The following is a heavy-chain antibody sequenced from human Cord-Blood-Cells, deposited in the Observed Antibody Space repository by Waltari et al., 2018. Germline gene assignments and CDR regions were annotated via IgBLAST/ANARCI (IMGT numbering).Heavy chain of an antibody. CDR1: GGSISSSSYY. Sequence: QLQLQESGPGLVKPSETLSLTCTVSGGSISSSSYYWGWVRQPPGKGLEWIGRIYYRGSTYYNPSLKSRVTISVDTSKNQFSLKLSSVTAADTAVYYCARHRVVNDAFDIWGQGTMVTDSS. CDR2: IYYRGST. V-gene: IGHV4-39*01. D-gene: IGHD2-15*01. J-gene: IGHJ3*02. CDR3: ARHRVVNDAFDI.